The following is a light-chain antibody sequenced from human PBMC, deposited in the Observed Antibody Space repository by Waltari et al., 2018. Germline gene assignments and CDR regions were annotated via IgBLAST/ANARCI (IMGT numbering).Light chain of an antibody. CDR3: QQYYSYPLIT. J-gene: IGKJ5*01. V-gene: IGKV1-8*01. CDR1: QGISSY. CDR2: AAS. Sequence: AIRMTQSPSSLSASTGDRVPITCRASQGISSYLAWYQQKPGKAPKLLIYAASTLQSGVPSRFSGSGSGKDFTLTISCLQSEDFATYYCQQYYSYPLITFGQGTRLEIK.